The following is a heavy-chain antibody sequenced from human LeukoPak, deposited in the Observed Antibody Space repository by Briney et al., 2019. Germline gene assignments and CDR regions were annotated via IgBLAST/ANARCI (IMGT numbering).Heavy chain of an antibody. CDR3: ARDDPAMSYGVFYFDY. D-gene: IGHD5-18*01. J-gene: IGHJ4*02. Sequence: PGGSLRHSCAASGFNFSSYGMHWVRQAPAKGLAWVAFIRYDGSNKYYADSVKGRFTISRDNSKNTLYLQMNSLRADDTAVYYCARDDPAMSYGVFYFDYWGQGTLVTVSS. CDR2: IRYDGSNK. V-gene: IGHV3-30*02. CDR1: GFNFSSYG.